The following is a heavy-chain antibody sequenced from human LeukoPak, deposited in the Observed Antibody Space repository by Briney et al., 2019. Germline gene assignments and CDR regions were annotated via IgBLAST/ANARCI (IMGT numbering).Heavy chain of an antibody. CDR2: IYYSGST. D-gene: IGHD4-23*01. CDR3: ARSIIYGGTSDYYYGMDV. Sequence: PSETLSLTCTVSGGSISSDYWSWIRQPPGKGLEWIGHIYYSGSTNYNPSLKSRVTISVDTSKNQFSLKLNSVTAADAAVYFCARSIIYGGTSDYYYGMDVWGQGTTVTVS. CDR1: GGSISSDY. J-gene: IGHJ6*02. V-gene: IGHV4-59*08.